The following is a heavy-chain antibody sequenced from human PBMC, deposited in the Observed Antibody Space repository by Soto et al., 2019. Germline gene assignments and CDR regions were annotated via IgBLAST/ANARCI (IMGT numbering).Heavy chain of an antibody. J-gene: IGHJ4*02. D-gene: IGHD2-15*01. CDR2: ISYDGSNK. CDR3: AKDVWYCSGGSCDSTFDY. Sequence: QVQLVESGGGVSQLGGPLRLSWAAPGLTSGTYASHGFGKAPGRGLEWVAVISYDGSNKYYADSVKGRFTISRDNSKNTLYLQMNSLRAEDTAVYYCAKDVWYCSGGSCDSTFDYWGQGTLVTVSS. V-gene: IGHV3-30*18. CDR1: GLTSGTYA.